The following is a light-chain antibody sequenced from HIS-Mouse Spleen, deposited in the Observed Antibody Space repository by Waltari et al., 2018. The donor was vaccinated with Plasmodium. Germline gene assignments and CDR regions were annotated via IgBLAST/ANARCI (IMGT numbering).Light chain of an antibody. J-gene: IGLJ3*02. CDR2: YKADSDK. CDR1: SGINVGTYR. Sequence: QAVLTQPSSLSASPGASASLTCTLRSGINVGTYRIYWYQQKPGSPPQYLLRYKADSDKPQGSGVPGRFACSKDASANAGILLISGLQSEDEADYYCMIWHSSAWVFGGGTKLTVL. V-gene: IGLV5-45*03. CDR3: MIWHSSAWV.